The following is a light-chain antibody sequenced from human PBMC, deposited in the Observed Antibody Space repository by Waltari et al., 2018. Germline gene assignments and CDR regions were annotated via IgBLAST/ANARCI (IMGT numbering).Light chain of an antibody. CDR2: GNN. Sequence: QYVLTQPPSASGTPGQRVTISCSGRSSNIGGTTVNWYQQLPGRAPKLLIYGNNQRPSGVPDRFSGSKSGTSASLVISGLQSEDEADYYCATWDDSLSGFYVFGAGTRVTVL. CDR1: SSNIGGTT. J-gene: IGLJ1*01. V-gene: IGLV1-44*01. CDR3: ATWDDSLSGFYV.